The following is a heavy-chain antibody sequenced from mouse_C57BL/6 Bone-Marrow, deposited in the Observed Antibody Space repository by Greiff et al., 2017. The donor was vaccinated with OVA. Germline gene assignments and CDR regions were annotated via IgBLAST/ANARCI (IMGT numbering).Heavy chain of an antibody. J-gene: IGHJ4*01. CDR1: GFTFTDYY. CDR3: ARPTGVYAMDY. D-gene: IGHD4-1*01. Sequence: EVQLQESGGGLVQPGGSLSLSCAASGFTFTDYYMSWVRQPPGKALEWLGFIRNKANGYTTEYSASVKGRFTISRDNSQSILYLQMNALRAEDSATYYCARPTGVYAMDYWGQGTSVTVSS. CDR2: IRNKANGYTT. V-gene: IGHV7-3*01.